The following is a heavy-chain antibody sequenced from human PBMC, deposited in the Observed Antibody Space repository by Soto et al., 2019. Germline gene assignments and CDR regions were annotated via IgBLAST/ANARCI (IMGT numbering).Heavy chain of an antibody. V-gene: IGHV3-7*03. CDR1: GFTFSSYW. J-gene: IGHJ6*02. CDR3: AREDSEGYCSSTSSYRTYYYYGMDV. D-gene: IGHD2-2*02. Sequence: GGSLRLSCAASGFTFSSYWMSWVRQAPGKGLEWVANIKQDGSEKYYVDSVKGRFTISRDNAKNSLYLQMNSLRAEDTAVYYCAREDSEGYCSSTSSYRTYYYYGMDVWGQGTTVTVSS. CDR2: IKQDGSEK.